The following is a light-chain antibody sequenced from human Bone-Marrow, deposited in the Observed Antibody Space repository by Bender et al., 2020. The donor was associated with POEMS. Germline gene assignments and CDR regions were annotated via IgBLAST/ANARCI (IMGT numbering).Light chain of an antibody. CDR1: SSDVGSYNL. CDR2: EVT. V-gene: IGLV2-14*02. Sequence: QSALTQPASVSGSPGQSITISCTETSSDVGSYNLVSWYQQHPGKAPRVMIYEVTKRPSGVPDRFSGSKSGNTASLTVSGLQAEDEANYYCSSYAGSSNHLWVFGGGTKLTVL. CDR3: SSYAGSSNHLWV. J-gene: IGLJ3*02.